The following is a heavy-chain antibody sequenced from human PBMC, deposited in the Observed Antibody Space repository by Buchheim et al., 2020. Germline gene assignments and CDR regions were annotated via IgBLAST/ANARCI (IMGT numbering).Heavy chain of an antibody. V-gene: IGHV3-7*01. Sequence: EVQLVESGGGLVQPGGSLRLSCAASGFTFCSHWMSWVRQAPGKGLEWVANIKQDGSEKYYVDSVKGRFTISRDNPKNSLSLQVNSLRAEDTAVYYCARMSSGRSWSVWGQGTT. D-gene: IGHD3-10*01. CDR3: ARMSSGRSWSV. J-gene: IGHJ6*02. CDR1: GFTFCSHW. CDR2: IKQDGSEK.